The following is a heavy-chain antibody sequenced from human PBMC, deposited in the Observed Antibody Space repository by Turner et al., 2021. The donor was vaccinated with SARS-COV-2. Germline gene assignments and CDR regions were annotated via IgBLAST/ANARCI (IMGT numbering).Heavy chain of an antibody. CDR1: GFTFSNYG. V-gene: IGHV3-33*01. Sequence: QVHMVESGGGVVQTGRSLSISCAASGFTFSNYGMHWVRQAPGKGLEWVAVIWYYGSNKYYADSVKGRFTISRYNSKNTLYLQMNSLRAEDTAVYYCARDPPNIAMADRYGMDVCGQGTTVTVSS. D-gene: IGHD5-18*01. CDR2: IWYYGSNK. J-gene: IGHJ6*02. CDR3: ARDPPNIAMADRYGMDV.